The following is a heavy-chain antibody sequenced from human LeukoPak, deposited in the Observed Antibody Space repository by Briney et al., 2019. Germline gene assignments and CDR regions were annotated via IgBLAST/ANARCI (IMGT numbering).Heavy chain of an antibody. CDR3: ARSDCSGGSCEASGRWFDP. CDR2: IYPGDYDT. CDR1: GYSFTSYW. Sequence: GESLKISCKGSGYSFTSYWIGWVRQMPGKGLEWMGIIYPGDYDTRYSPSFQGQVTISADKSISTAYLQWSSLKASDTAMYYCARSDCSGGSCEASGRWFDPWGQGTLVTVSS. D-gene: IGHD2-15*01. J-gene: IGHJ5*02. V-gene: IGHV5-51*01.